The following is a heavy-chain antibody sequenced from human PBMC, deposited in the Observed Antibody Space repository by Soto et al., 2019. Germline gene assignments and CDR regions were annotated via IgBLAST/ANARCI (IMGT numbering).Heavy chain of an antibody. CDR2: IYPGDSDT. Sequence: PVESLKISCKGSGYSFTSYWIGWVRQMPGKGLEWMGVIYPGDSDTRYSPSFQGQVTISADKSISTAYLQWSSLKASDTAMYYCARHVLAAAGTHYRYYYYGMDVWGQGTTVTVSS. D-gene: IGHD6-13*01. V-gene: IGHV5-51*01. J-gene: IGHJ6*02. CDR3: ARHVLAAAGTHYRYYYYGMDV. CDR1: GYSFTSYW.